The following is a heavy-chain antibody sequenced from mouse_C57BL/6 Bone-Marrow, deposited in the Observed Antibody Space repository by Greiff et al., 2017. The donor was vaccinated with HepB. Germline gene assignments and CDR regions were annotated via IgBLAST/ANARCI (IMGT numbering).Heavy chain of an antibody. CDR1: GYAFSSSW. J-gene: IGHJ2*01. CDR3: ARKITTVVAPCDY. V-gene: IGHV1-82*01. D-gene: IGHD1-1*01. CDR2: IYPGDGDT. Sequence: LVEPGASVKISCKASGYAFSSSWMNWVKQRPGKGLEWIGRIYPGDGDTNYNGKFKGKATLTADKSSSTAYMQLSSLTSEDSAVYFCARKITTVVAPCDYWGQGTTLTVSS.